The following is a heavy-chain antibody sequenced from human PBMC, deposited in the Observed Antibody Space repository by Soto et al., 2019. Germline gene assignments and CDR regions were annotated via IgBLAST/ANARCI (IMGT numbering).Heavy chain of an antibody. J-gene: IGHJ6*03. D-gene: IGHD4-17*01. Sequence: ASVKVSCEACGYSFTSYGISWVRQAPGQGLEWMGWISAYNGNTNYAQKLQGRVTMTTDTSTSTAYMELRSLRSDDTAVYYCASGRDYGDYVSYYYYMDVWGKGTTVTVSS. V-gene: IGHV1-18*01. CDR2: ISAYNGNT. CDR1: GYSFTSYG. CDR3: ASGRDYGDYVSYYYYMDV.